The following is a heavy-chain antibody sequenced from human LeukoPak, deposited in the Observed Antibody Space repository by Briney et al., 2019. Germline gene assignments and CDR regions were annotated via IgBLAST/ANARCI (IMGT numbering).Heavy chain of an antibody. CDR1: GFTLRSYA. CDR3: AKFDYYDSSGYYNKVLDAFDI. D-gene: IGHD3-22*01. J-gene: IGHJ3*02. Sequence: GGSLRLSCGASGFTLRSYAMSWVRQAPGKGLEWVSAISGSGGGTYYADSVKGRFTISRDNSKNTLYLQMNSLRAEDTAVYYCAKFDYYDSSGYYNKVLDAFDIWGQGTMVTVSS. CDR2: ISGSGGGT. V-gene: IGHV3-23*01.